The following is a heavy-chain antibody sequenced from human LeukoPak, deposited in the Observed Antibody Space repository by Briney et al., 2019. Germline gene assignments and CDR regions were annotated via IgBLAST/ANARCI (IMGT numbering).Heavy chain of an antibody. CDR3: AREGDISTGYSTRIWSAFDY. V-gene: IGHV1-69*13. Sequence: ASVKASCKASGGTFSSYAISWVRQAPGQGLEWMGGIIPIFGTANYAQKFQGRVTITADESTSTAYMELSSLRSEDTAVYYCAREGDISTGYSTRIWSAFDYWGQGTLVTVSS. CDR2: IIPIFGTA. CDR1: GGTFSSYA. J-gene: IGHJ4*02. D-gene: IGHD3-9*01.